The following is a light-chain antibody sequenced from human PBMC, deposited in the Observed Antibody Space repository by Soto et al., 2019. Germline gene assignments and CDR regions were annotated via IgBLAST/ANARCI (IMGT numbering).Light chain of an antibody. V-gene: IGLV2-14*03. J-gene: IGLJ2*01. CDR1: SSDIGAYNF. Sequence: QSALTQPASVSGSPGQSITISCTGTSSDIGAYNFVAWYQQHPGKAPKLMLYDVNIRPSGVSNRFSDSKSGNTASLTNSGLQAEDEAGYYCTSWTTGTTMIFRGGTKLAVL. CDR3: TSWTTGTTMI. CDR2: DVN.